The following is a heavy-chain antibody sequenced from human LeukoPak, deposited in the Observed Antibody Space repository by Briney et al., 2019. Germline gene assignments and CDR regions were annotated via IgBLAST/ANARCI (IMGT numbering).Heavy chain of an antibody. CDR2: ISTSSSYI. CDR1: GFTFSGST. D-gene: IGHD3-16*02. Sequence: GGSLRLSCAASGFTFSGSTMNWVRQAPGKGLEWVSFISTSSSYIYYADSVRGRFTISRDNAKNSLYLQMNSLRAEDMALYYCAKDIGSHYYYYYMDVWGKGTTVTVSS. J-gene: IGHJ6*03. V-gene: IGHV3-21*04. CDR3: AKDIGSHYYYYYMDV.